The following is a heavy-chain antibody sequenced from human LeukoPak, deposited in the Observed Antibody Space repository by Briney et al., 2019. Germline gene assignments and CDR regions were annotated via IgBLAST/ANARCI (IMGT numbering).Heavy chain of an antibody. J-gene: IGHJ4*02. CDR1: GYTFTSYG. CDR2: ISAYNGNT. Sequence: ASVKVSCKTSGYTFTSYGISWVRQAPGQGLEWMEWISAYNGNTNYAQKLQGRVTMTTDTSTSTGYMELRILGSDDTAVYYCARVPKLLWFGELLSGAFDYWGQGTLVTVSS. CDR3: ARVPKLLWFGELLSGAFDY. D-gene: IGHD3-10*01. V-gene: IGHV1-18*01.